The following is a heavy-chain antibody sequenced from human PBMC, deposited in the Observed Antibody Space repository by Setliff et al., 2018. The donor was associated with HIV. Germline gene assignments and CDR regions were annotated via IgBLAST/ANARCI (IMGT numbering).Heavy chain of an antibody. J-gene: IGHJ5*02. Sequence: ASVKVSCKASGYNFGSYGLSWVRQAPGQGLEWMGWISIHNGNSNSPQKFEDRVTLTFDTSTSTAYLDLRSLRSDDTAVYYCARRGYSGYASGWFGPWGQGTLVTVSS. CDR3: ARRGYSGYASGWFGP. CDR2: ISIHNGNS. CDR1: GYNFGSYG. D-gene: IGHD5-12*01. V-gene: IGHV1-18*01.